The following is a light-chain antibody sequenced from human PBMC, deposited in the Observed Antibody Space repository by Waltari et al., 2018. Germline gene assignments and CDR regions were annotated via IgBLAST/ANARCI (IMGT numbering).Light chain of an antibody. Sequence: DIVMTQSPDSLAVSLGERATINCKSSQSGLYRSNNKNYLAWYQQKPGQPPKLLIYWASTRESGVPDRFSGSGSGTDFTLTISSLQAEDVAVYYCQEYYGTPPDTFGQGTKLEIK. CDR3: QEYYGTPPDT. J-gene: IGKJ2*01. CDR2: WAS. CDR1: QSGLYRSNNKNY. V-gene: IGKV4-1*01.